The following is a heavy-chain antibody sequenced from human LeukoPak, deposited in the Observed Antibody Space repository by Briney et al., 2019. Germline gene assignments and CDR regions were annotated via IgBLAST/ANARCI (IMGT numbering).Heavy chain of an antibody. CDR1: GYSISSGYY. CDR3: ARSIAAAVYFDY. Sequence: SETLSLTCAVSGYSISSGYYWGWIRQPPGKGLEWIGSIYHSGSTYYNPSLKSRVTISVDTSKNQFFLKLSSVTAADTAVYYCARSIAAAVYFDYWGQGTLVTVSS. V-gene: IGHV4-38-2*01. CDR2: IYHSGST. J-gene: IGHJ4*02. D-gene: IGHD6-13*01.